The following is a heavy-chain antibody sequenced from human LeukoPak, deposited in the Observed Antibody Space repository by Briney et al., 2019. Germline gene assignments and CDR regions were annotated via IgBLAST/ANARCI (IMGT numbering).Heavy chain of an antibody. V-gene: IGHV3-21*01. J-gene: IGHJ4*02. Sequence: PGGSLRLSCAASGFTFSSYSMNWVRQAPGKGLEWVSSISSSSSYIYYADSVKGRFTISRDNAKNSLYLQMNSLRAEDTAVYYCVRDRWDIVLVPAAREIDYWGQGTLVTVSS. D-gene: IGHD2-2*01. CDR1: GFTFSSYS. CDR2: ISSSSSYI. CDR3: VRDRWDIVLVPAAREIDY.